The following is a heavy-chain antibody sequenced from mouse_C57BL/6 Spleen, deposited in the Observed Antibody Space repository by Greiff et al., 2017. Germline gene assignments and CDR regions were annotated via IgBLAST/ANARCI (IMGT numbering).Heavy chain of an antibody. V-gene: IGHV10-3*01. CDR3: VRDSWAYYSKDYAMDY. J-gene: IGHJ4*01. CDR1: GFTFNTYA. Sequence: EVKVVESGGGLVQPKGSLKLSCAASGFTFNTYAMHWVRQAPGKGLEWVARIRSKSSNYATYYADSVKDRFTISRDDSQSMLYLQMNNLKTEDTAMYYCVRDSWAYYSKDYAMDYWGQGTSVTVSS. D-gene: IGHD2-5*01. CDR2: IRSKSSNYAT.